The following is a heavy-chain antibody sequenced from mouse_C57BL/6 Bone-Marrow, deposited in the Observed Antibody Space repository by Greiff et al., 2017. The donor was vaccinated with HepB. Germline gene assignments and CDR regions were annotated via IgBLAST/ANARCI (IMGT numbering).Heavy chain of an antibody. V-gene: IGHV2-9-1*01. CDR2: IWTGGGT. CDR1: GFSLTSYA. CDR3: ARKIYDGYYSYWYFDV. Sequence: VKLEESGPGLVAPSQSLSITCTVSGFSLTSYAISWVRQPPGKGLEWLGVIWTGGGTNYNSALKSRLSISKDNSKSQVFLKMNSLQTDDTARYYCARKIYDGYYSYWYFDVWGTGTTVTVSS. J-gene: IGHJ1*03. D-gene: IGHD2-3*01.